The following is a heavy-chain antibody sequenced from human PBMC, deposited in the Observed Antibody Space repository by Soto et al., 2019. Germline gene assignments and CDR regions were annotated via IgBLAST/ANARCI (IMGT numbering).Heavy chain of an antibody. CDR1: GGTFSSYA. J-gene: IGHJ6*02. V-gene: IGHV1-69*13. CDR3: ASLAYCGGDCSHRDYYYYGMAV. D-gene: IGHD2-21*02. Sequence: ASVKVSCKASGGTFSSYAISWVRQAPGQGLEWMGGIIPIFGTANYAQKFQGRVTITADESTSTAYMELSSLRSEDTAVYYCASLAYCGGDCSHRDYYYYGMAVWGQGTTVTVSS. CDR2: IIPIFGTA.